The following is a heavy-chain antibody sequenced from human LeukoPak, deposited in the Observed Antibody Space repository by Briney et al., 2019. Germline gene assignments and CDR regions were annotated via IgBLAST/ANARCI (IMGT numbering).Heavy chain of an antibody. J-gene: IGHJ4*02. CDR2: ISSSSSTI. CDR1: GFTFSSYS. Sequence: GGSLRLSCAASGFTFSSYSMNWVRQAPGKGLEWVSYISSSSSTIYYADSVQGRFTISRDNSKNSLYLQMNRLRAEDTAVYYCARSPYDILTGYYTGHFDYWGQGTLVTVSS. V-gene: IGHV3-48*01. D-gene: IGHD3-9*01. CDR3: ARSPYDILTGYYTGHFDY.